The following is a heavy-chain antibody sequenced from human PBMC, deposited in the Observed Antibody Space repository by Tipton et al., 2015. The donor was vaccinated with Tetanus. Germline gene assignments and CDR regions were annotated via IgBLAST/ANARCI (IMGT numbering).Heavy chain of an antibody. V-gene: IGHV4-39*01. D-gene: IGHD3-3*02. CDR1: GGSISSSSYY. CDR3: ARARPFFDP. CDR2: IYYVGSA. Sequence: TLSLTCTVSGGSISSSSYYWGWIRQPPGKGLEWIGNIYYVGSAYYNPSLKSRVSISVDTSKNQFSLELSSVTAADTAVYFCARARPFFDPWGQGTLVTVSS. J-gene: IGHJ5*02.